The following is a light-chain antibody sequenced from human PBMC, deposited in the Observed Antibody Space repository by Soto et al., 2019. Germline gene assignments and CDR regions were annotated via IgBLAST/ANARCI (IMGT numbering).Light chain of an antibody. Sequence: QITQYTSSLSATLGDRVTITFLASQDISNYLNWYQQKPGKAPKLLIYDASNLETGVPSRFSGSGSGTDFTFTISSLQPEDIATYYCQQYDRLPRTFGQGTKV. CDR1: QDISNY. CDR3: QQYDRLPRT. V-gene: IGKV1-33*01. CDR2: DAS. J-gene: IGKJ1*01.